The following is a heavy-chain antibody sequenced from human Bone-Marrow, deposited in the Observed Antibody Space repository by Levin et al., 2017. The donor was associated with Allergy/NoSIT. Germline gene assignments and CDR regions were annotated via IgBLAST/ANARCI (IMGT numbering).Heavy chain of an antibody. V-gene: IGHV1-69*13. CDR3: ARNYGDYGCFDL. CDR1: GGTFSSYA. D-gene: IGHD4-17*01. CDR2: IIPIFGTA. J-gene: IGHJ2*01. Sequence: GASVKVSCKASGGTFSSYAISWVRQAPGQGLEWMGGIIPIFGTANYAQKFQGRVTITADESTSTAYMELSSLRSEDTAVYYCARNYGDYGCFDLWGRGTLVTVSS.